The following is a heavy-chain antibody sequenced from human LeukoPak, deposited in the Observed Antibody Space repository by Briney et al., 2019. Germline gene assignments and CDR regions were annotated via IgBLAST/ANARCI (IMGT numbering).Heavy chain of an antibody. V-gene: IGHV4-59*08. CDR3: ARHQGYCSGGSCYSRWFDP. CDR1: GDFITAYY. D-gene: IGHD2-15*01. CDR2: VYYSGST. J-gene: IGHJ5*02. Sequence: SETLSLTCTVSGDFITAYYWSWIRQPPGKGLEWIGYVYYSGSTEDNPSLRRRVTMSVDTSKNQFSLKLSSVTAADTAVYYCARHQGYCSGGSCYSRWFDPWGQGTLVTVSS.